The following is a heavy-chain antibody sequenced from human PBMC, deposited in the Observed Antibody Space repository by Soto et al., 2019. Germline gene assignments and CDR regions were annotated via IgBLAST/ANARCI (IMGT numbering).Heavy chain of an antibody. V-gene: IGHV3-23*01. D-gene: IGHD3-22*01. Sequence: EVQLLESGGGLVQPGGSLRLSCAASGFTFSGYDMNWVRQAPGKGLEWVSAISNTGGSTYYPDSVKGRFTISRDNSKNTLYLQMISLRAEATAVYYCAKEKDSSGYYGFDYWGQGTLVTVSS. CDR3: AKEKDSSGYYGFDY. CDR2: ISNTGGST. CDR1: GFTFSGYD. J-gene: IGHJ4*02.